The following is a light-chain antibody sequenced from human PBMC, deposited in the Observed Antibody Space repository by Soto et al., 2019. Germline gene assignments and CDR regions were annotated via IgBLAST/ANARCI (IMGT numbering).Light chain of an antibody. CDR1: QSISSW. Sequence: DIQMTQSPSTLSASVGDRVTITCRASQSISSWLAWYQQKPGKAPKLLIYKASSLESGVPSRFNDSGSGTEFTLTLSSLQPDDFATYYCQQYSSYSTFGQGTKVEIK. CDR2: KAS. J-gene: IGKJ1*01. CDR3: QQYSSYST. V-gene: IGKV1-5*03.